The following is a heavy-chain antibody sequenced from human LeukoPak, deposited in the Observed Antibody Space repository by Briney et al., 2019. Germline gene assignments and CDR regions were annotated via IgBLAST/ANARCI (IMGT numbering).Heavy chain of an antibody. CDR1: GYTFTSYG. CDR3: AREELGYSRSSGTVDY. V-gene: IGHV1-18*01. CDR2: ISAYNGNT. J-gene: IGHJ4*02. Sequence: ASVKVSCKASGYTFTSYGISWVRQAPGQGLEWMGWISAYNGNTNYAQKLQGRVTMTTDTSTSTAYMELRSLRSDDTAVYYCAREELGYSRSSGTVDYWGQGTLVTVSS. D-gene: IGHD6-13*01.